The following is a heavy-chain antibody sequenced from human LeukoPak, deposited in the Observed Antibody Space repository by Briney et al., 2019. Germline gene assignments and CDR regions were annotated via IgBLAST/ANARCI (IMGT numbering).Heavy chain of an antibody. D-gene: IGHD3-16*02. J-gene: IGHJ4*02. CDR3: ARGIPGRSIDY. Sequence: PSETLSLTCAVYGGSFSGYYWSWIRQPPGKGLEWIGEINHSGSTNYNPSLKSRVSISVDTSKNQFSLKLSSVTAADTAVYYCARGIPGRSIDYWGQGTLVTVSS. V-gene: IGHV4-34*01. CDR2: INHSGST. CDR1: GGSFSGYY.